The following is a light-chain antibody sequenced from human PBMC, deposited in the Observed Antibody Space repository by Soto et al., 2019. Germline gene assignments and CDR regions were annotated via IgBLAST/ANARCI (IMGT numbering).Light chain of an antibody. CDR3: QQYDNWPPYT. J-gene: IGKJ2*01. CDR2: GAG. CDR1: QSVSNN. V-gene: IGKV3-15*01. Sequence: EIVLTQSPGTLSLSPGERATLSCRASQSVSNNYLAWYQQKPGRAPRLLIYGAGTRATGIPDTFSGSGSGTEFTLTISSLQSEDVAVYYCQQYDNWPPYTLGQGTKVDIK.